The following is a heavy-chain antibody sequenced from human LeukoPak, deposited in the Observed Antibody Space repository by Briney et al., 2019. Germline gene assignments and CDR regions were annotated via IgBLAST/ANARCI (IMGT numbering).Heavy chain of an antibody. J-gene: IGHJ3*02. V-gene: IGHV4-34*01. Sequence: SETRSLTCAVYGGSFSGYYWSWICQPPGKGLEWIGEINHSGSTNYNPSLKSRVTISVDTSKNQFSLKLGSVTAAATAVYYCASKAWKVGATWYLIWGQGTMVTVSS. CDR2: INHSGST. CDR1: GGSFSGYY. CDR3: ASKAWKVGATWYLI. D-gene: IGHD1-26*01.